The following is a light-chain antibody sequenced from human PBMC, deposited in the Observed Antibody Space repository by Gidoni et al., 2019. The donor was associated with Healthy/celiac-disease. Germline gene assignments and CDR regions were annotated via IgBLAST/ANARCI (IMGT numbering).Light chain of an antibody. CDR3: SSYTSSSVWV. V-gene: IGLV2-14*01. Sequence: QSALTQPASVSGSPGQSITLSCTGTSSDVGGYNYVSWSQQHPGKAPKLMIYEVSNRPPGVPDRFSGSKSGNTASLTISGLQAEDEADYYCSSYTSSSVWVFGGGTKLTVL. J-gene: IGLJ3*02. CDR2: EVS. CDR1: SSDVGGYNY.